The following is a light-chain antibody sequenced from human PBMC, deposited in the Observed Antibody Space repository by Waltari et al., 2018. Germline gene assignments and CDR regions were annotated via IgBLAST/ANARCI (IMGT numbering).Light chain of an antibody. CDR1: QSGSRT. Sequence: EIVLTQSPGTLSLPPGERATLSCRASQSGSRTLAWYQQTPGQDPRLRIFGASNRATGIQDRFSGSGSGTDFSLIITRLEPEDSAMYYCQHYVRLPATFGQGTKVEIK. CDR2: GAS. J-gene: IGKJ1*01. CDR3: QHYVRLPAT. V-gene: IGKV3-20*01.